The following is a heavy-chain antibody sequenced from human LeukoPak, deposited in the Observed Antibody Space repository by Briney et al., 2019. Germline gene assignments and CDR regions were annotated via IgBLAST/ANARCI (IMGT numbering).Heavy chain of an antibody. J-gene: IGHJ5*02. CDR3: ARDIFWSGYYHGWFDP. CDR2: IIPIFGTA. V-gene: IGHV1-69*01. D-gene: IGHD3-3*01. Sequence: SVKVSCKASGGTFSSYAISWVRQGPGQGLEWMGGIIPIFGTANYAQKFQGRVTITADESTSTAYMELSSLRSEDTAVYYCARDIFWSGYYHGWFDPWGQGTLVTVSS. CDR1: GGTFSSYA.